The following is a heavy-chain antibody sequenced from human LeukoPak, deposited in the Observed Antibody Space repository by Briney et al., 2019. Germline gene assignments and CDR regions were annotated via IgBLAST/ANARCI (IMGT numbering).Heavy chain of an antibody. J-gene: IGHJ4*02. Sequence: PGRSLRLSCAASGFTFSSYSMNWVRQAPGKGLEWVSSISSSSSYIYYADSVKGRFTISRDNSKSTLFVYLQMNSLRTDDTALYYCAGGGEAARSLAYWGQGALVTVSS. CDR2: ISSSSSYI. CDR3: AGGGEAARSLAY. D-gene: IGHD6-6*01. V-gene: IGHV3-21*01. CDR1: GFTFSSYS.